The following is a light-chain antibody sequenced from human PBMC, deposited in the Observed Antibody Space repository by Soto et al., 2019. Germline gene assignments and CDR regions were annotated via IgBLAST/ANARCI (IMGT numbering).Light chain of an antibody. Sequence: DIQMTQSPSTLSASVGDRVTITCRASQSISSWLAWYQQKPGKAPKLLIYKASSLESGVPSRFSGRGSGTDFTLTISSLQPEDFATYYCQQSYSTPYTFGPGTKVDIK. CDR2: KAS. CDR3: QQSYSTPYT. V-gene: IGKV1-5*03. J-gene: IGKJ2*01. CDR1: QSISSW.